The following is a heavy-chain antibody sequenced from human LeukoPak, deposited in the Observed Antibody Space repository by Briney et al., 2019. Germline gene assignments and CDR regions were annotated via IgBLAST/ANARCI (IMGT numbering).Heavy chain of an antibody. CDR3: ARDYDFWSGYHFDY. D-gene: IGHD3-3*01. V-gene: IGHV3-53*01. J-gene: IGHJ4*02. CDR2: IYSGGST. CDR1: GFTVSSNY. Sequence: GGSLRLSCAASGFTVSSNYMSWVRQAPGKGLEWVSVIYSGGSTFYADSVKGRFTISRDNSRNTLNLQMNSLRAEDTAVYYCARDYDFWSGYHFDYWGQGTLVTVSS.